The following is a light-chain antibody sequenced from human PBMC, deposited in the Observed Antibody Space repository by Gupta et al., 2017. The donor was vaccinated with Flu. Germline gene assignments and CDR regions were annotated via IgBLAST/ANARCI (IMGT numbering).Light chain of an antibody. CDR3: QTWDSSTAFYV. CDR2: QDD. CDR1: KLDNKY. V-gene: IGLV3-1*01. Sequence: GDKLDNKYACWYQQKPGQSPVLVIYQDDKRPSGIPERFSGSNSGNTATLTISGTQPMDEAEYYCQTWDSSTAFYVFVTGTRVTVL. J-gene: IGLJ1*01.